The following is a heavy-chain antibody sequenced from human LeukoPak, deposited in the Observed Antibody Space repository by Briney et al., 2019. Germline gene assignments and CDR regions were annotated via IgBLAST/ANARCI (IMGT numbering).Heavy chain of an antibody. CDR3: ARERSSGWYGNPFDY. CDR1: GFTFDDYA. V-gene: IGHV3-9*01. J-gene: IGHJ4*02. D-gene: IGHD6-19*01. CDR2: ISWNSGSI. Sequence: GGSLRLSCAASGFTFDDYAMHWVRQAPGKGLEWVSGISWNSGSIGYADSVKGRFTISRDNAKNSLYLQMNSLRAEDTALYYCARERSSGWYGNPFDYWGQGTLVTVSS.